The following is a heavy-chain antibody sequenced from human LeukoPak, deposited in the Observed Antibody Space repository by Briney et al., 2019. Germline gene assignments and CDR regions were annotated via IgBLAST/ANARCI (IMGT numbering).Heavy chain of an antibody. J-gene: IGHJ4*01. CDR3: ARDNDKVVDH. CDR2: ITAYNGNR. Sequence: ASVKVSCKASGGTFSSYAISWVRQAPGQGLEWMGWITAYNGNRLYAQRFQGRITLTTDTSTSTSYMELRSLEYDDTAIYYCARDNDKVVDHWGQGTLVTVSS. D-gene: IGHD1-1*01. V-gene: IGHV1-18*01. CDR1: GGTFSSYA.